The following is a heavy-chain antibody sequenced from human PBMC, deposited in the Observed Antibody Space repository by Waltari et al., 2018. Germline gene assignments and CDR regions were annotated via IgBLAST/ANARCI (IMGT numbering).Heavy chain of an antibody. CDR3: ARGDYYDSSGYFDY. J-gene: IGHJ4*02. V-gene: IGHV3-53*01. CDR2: IYSGGST. Sequence: EVQLVESGGGLIKPGGSLRLSCAASGFTVSSNYMSWVRPAPGKGLDWVSVIYSGGSTYYADSVKGRFTISRDKSKNTLYLQMNSLRAEDTAVYYCARGDYYDSSGYFDYWGQGTLVTVSS. D-gene: IGHD3-22*01. CDR1: GFTVSSNY.